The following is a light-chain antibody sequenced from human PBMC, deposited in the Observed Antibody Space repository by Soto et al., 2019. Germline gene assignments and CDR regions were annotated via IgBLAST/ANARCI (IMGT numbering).Light chain of an antibody. J-gene: IGKJ1*01. V-gene: IGKV3-20*01. CDR1: QSVSSSY. CDR3: QQYGNSRGT. CDR2: GAS. Sequence: EIVLTQSPGTLSLSPGERATLSCRASQSVSSSYLAWYQQKPGQAPSLLIYGASRRATGIPDRFSGSGSGTDFTLTISRLEPEDFAVYYCQQYGNSRGTFGQGTKVEIK.